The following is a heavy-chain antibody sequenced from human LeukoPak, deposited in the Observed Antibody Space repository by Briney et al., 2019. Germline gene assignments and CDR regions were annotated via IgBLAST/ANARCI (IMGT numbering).Heavy chain of an antibody. CDR3: TTEPLRLYYYYKDV. CDR1: GFTFSNAW. V-gene: IGHV3-15*01. CDR2: IKSKTDGGTT. J-gene: IGHJ6*03. D-gene: IGHD3-3*01. Sequence: GGSLRLSCAASGFTFSNAWMSWVRQAPGKGLEWVGRIKSKTDGGTTDYAAPVKGRFTISRDDSKNTLYLQMNSLKTEDTAVYYCTTEPLRLYYYYKDVWGKGTTVTVSS.